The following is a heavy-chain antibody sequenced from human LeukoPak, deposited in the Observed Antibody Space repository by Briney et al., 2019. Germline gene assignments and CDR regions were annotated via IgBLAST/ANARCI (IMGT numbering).Heavy chain of an antibody. CDR3: ARDQLPRLGDAFDI. V-gene: IGHV4-39*07. CDR2: IYYSGST. D-gene: IGHD2-2*01. Sequence: SETLSLTCTVSGGSISSSSYYWGWIRQPPGKGLEWIGSIYYSGSTYYNPSLKSRFTISVDTSKNQFSLKLSSVTAADTAVYYCARDQLPRLGDAFDIWGQGTMVTVSS. J-gene: IGHJ3*02. CDR1: GGSISSSSYY.